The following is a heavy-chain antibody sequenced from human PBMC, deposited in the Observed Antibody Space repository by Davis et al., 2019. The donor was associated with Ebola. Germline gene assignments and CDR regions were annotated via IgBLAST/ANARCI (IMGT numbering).Heavy chain of an antibody. J-gene: IGHJ4*02. CDR1: GYTFTGYY. Sequence: AASVKVSCKASGYTFTGYYMHWVRQAPGQGLEWMGRINPNSGGTNYAQKFQGRVTMTRDTSISTAYMELSRLTSDDTAVYYCASFGQLVESYYFDYWGQGTVVTVSS. D-gene: IGHD3/OR15-3a*01. CDR2: INPNSGGT. CDR3: ASFGQLVESYYFDY. V-gene: IGHV1-2*06.